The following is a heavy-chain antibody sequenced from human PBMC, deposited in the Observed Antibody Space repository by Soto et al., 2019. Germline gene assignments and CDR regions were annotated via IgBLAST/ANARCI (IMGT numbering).Heavy chain of an antibody. CDR3: ARLRDDYGDYGGVYYYYMDV. Sequence: ASVKVSCKASGYTFTSYDINWVRQATGQGLERMGWMNPNSGNTGYAQKFQGRVTMTRNTSISTAYMELSSLRSEDTAVYYCARLRDDYGDYGGVYYYYMDVWGKGTTVTVSS. V-gene: IGHV1-8*01. CDR2: MNPNSGNT. CDR1: GYTFTSYD. D-gene: IGHD4-17*01. J-gene: IGHJ6*03.